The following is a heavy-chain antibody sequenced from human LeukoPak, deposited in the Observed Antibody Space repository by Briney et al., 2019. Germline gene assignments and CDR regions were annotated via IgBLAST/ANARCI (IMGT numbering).Heavy chain of an antibody. D-gene: IGHD6-6*01. V-gene: IGHV4-34*01. J-gene: IGHJ4*02. CDR3: ARLPWYSSSPDFDY. Sequence: PSETLSLTCAVYGGSFSGYYWSWIRQPPGKGLEWTGEINHSGSTNYNPSLKSRVTISVDTSKNQFSLKLSSVTAADTAVYYCARLPWYSSSPDFDYWGQGTLVTVSS. CDR1: GGSFSGYY. CDR2: INHSGST.